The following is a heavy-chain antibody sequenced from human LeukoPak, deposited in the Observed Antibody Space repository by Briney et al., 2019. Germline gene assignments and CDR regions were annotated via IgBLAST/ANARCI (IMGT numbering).Heavy chain of an antibody. CDR3: ARDDIVLMVYASTY. V-gene: IGHV3-30-3*01. CDR1: GFTFSSYA. D-gene: IGHD2-8*01. J-gene: IGHJ4*02. Sequence: GGSLRLSCAASGFTFSSYAMHWVRQAPGKGLEWVAVISYGGSNKYYADSVKGRFTISRDNSKNTLYLQMNSLRAEDTAVYYCARDDIVLMVYASTYWGQGTLVTVSP. CDR2: ISYGGSNK.